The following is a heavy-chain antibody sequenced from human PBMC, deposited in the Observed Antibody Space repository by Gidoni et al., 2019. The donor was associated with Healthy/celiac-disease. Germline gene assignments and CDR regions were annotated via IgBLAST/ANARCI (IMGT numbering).Heavy chain of an antibody. CDR3: ARISMVRGVIFDY. J-gene: IGHJ4*02. V-gene: IGHV4-31*01. D-gene: IGHD3-10*01. CDR2: ST. Sequence: STSYNPTLKSLVTISVDTSKNQFSLKLSSVNAADPAVYYCARISMVRGVIFDYWGQGTLVTVSS.